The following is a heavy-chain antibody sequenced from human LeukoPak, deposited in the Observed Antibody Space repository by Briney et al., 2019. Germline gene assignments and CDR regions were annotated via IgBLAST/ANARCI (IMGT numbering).Heavy chain of an antibody. CDR2: IRSKADTYAT. D-gene: IGHD6-19*01. CDR3: TREYSSGWPFDF. J-gene: IGHJ4*02. Sequence: GGSLKLSCAASGFTFSDSAIHWVRQATGKGLEWVGRIRSKADTYATTYAASLKGRFTISRDDSRNRAYLQMSSLRTEDTAVYYCTREYSSGWPFDFWGQGTLVTVSS. CDR1: GFTFSDSA. V-gene: IGHV3-73*01.